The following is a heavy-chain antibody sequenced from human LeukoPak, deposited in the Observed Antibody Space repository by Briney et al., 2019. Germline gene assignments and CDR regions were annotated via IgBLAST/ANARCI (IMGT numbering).Heavy chain of an antibody. J-gene: IGHJ6*03. CDR1: GFTFSSYA. V-gene: IGHV3-64*01. Sequence: GGSLRLSCAASGFTFSSYAMHRVRQAPGRGLEYVSAISSNGGSTYYANSVKGRFTISRDNSKNTLYLQMGGLRAEDMAVYYCARGRRLDYYYYYYMDVWGKGTTVTVSS. CDR3: ARGRRLDYYYYYYMDV. CDR2: ISSNGGST.